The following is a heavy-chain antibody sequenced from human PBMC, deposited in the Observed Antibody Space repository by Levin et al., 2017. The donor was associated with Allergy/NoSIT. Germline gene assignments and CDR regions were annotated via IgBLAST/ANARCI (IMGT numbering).Heavy chain of an antibody. J-gene: IGHJ4*02. CDR1: WFSLSTSGVG. D-gene: IGHD3-9*01. CDR3: AHKNSRYYFAY. Sequence: QTLSLTCTFSWFSLSTSGVGVGWIRQPPGRALEWLAVIYWDDDKRYSPSLKSRLTITKDTSKNQVVLTMTNMDPVDTATYYCAHKNSRYYFAYWGQGTLVTVSS. CDR2: IYWDDDK. V-gene: IGHV2-5*02.